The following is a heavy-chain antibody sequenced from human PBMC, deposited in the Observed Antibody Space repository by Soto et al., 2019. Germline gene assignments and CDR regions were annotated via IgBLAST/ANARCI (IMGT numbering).Heavy chain of an antibody. Sequence: GGSLRLSCSASGFTFSSYAMSWVCQAPGKGLEWVSAISGSGGSTYYADSVKGRFTISRDNSKNTLYLQMNSLRAEDTAVYYCAKMEDSSGYYYQYFDYWGQGTLVTVSS. J-gene: IGHJ4*02. D-gene: IGHD3-22*01. CDR2: ISGSGGST. CDR1: GFTFSSYA. CDR3: AKMEDSSGYYYQYFDY. V-gene: IGHV3-23*01.